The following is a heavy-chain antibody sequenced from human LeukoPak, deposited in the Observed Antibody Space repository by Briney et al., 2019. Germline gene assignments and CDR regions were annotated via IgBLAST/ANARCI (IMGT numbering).Heavy chain of an antibody. V-gene: IGHV4-59*08. CDR1: GHSVSGFY. Sequence: SQTLSPTCTVSGHSVSGFYWGCIRHPAGKGLEWVGSIQYTGSTNSNASLKSRVTISIDSSKNQFSLRLSSVTAADTAVYYCARYTPSGGYAASFSDPWGQGTLVTVSS. CDR2: IQYTGST. D-gene: IGHD3-22*01. J-gene: IGHJ5*02. CDR3: ARYTPSGGYAASFSDP.